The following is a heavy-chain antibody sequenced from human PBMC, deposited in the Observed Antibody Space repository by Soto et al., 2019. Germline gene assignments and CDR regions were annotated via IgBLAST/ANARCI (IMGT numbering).Heavy chain of an antibody. V-gene: IGHV1-69*04. J-gene: IGHJ6*02. CDR2: IIPILGIA. D-gene: IGHD3-22*01. CDR1: GGTFSSYT. Sequence: SVKVSCKASGGTFSSYTISWVRQAPGQGLEWMGRIIPILGIANYAQKFQGRVTITADKSTSTAYMELSSLRSEDTAVYYCARDWGDSSGYYYYYYGMDVWGQGTTVTVSS. CDR3: ARDWGDSSGYYYYYYGMDV.